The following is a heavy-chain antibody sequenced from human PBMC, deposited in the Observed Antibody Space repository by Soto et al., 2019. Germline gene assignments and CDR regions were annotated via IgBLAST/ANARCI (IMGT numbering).Heavy chain of an antibody. V-gene: IGHV3-23*01. CDR1: GFTFSSYA. D-gene: IGHD3-22*01. CDR2: ISGSGGST. J-gene: IGHJ3*02. Sequence: PGGSLRLSCAASGFTFSSYAMSWVRQAPGKGLEWVSAISGSGGSTYYADSVKGRFTISRDNSKNTLYLQMNSLRAEDTAVYYCAKVLGSAGYYYDSSQGAFDIWGQGTMVTVSS. CDR3: AKVLGSAGYYYDSSQGAFDI.